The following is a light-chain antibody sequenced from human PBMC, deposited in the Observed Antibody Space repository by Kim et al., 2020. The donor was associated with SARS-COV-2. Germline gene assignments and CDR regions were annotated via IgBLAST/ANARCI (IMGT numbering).Light chain of an antibody. CDR3: FSYAGSYTFWV. V-gene: IGLV2-11*01. Sequence: QSALTQPRSASGSPGQSVTISCTGTNTDIGGSDYVSWYQQLPGKAPKLIIHDVDKRPSGVPDRFSGAKSGNTASLTISGLQAEDEADYHCFSYAGSYTFWVFGGGTQLTVL. J-gene: IGLJ3*02. CDR1: NTDIGGSDY. CDR2: DVD.